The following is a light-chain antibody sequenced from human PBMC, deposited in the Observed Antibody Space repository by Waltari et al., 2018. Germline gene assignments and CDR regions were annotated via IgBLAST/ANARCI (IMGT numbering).Light chain of an antibody. CDR1: SSDFGGYNY. V-gene: IGLV2-8*01. CDR3: SSYAGSNNWV. Sequence: QSALTRPPPASGSPGQSVTISCTGTSSDFGGYNYVSWYQRHPGKAPKLMIYEVNKRPSGVPDRFSGSKSGNTASLTVSGLQAEDEAEYSCSSYAGSNNWVFGGGTKLTVL. J-gene: IGLJ3*02. CDR2: EVN.